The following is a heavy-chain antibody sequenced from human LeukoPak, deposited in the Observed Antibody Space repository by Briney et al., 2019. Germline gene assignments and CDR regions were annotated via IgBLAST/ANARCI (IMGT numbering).Heavy chain of an antibody. CDR1: GFTFSDYY. J-gene: IGHJ4*02. D-gene: IGHD6-13*01. Sequence: KPGGSLRLSCAASGFTFSDYYMSWIRQAPGKGLEWLSYISSSSSSIYYADSVKGRFTISRDNAKNSLYLQMNSLRAEDTAVYYCARRRLSSSWYPDYFDYWGQGTLVTVSS. CDR3: ARRRLSSSWYPDYFDY. V-gene: IGHV3-11*04. CDR2: ISSSSSSI.